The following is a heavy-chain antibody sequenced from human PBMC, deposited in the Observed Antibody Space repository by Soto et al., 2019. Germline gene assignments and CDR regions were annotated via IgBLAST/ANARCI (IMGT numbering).Heavy chain of an antibody. D-gene: IGHD2-21*02. J-gene: IGHJ5*02. CDR3: ARMGVVVATPNRAYHCIDP. Sequence: SETLSLTCAVYGGSFSGYYWSWIRQPPGKGLEWIGEINHSGSTNHNPSLKSRVTISVDTSKNQFSLKLSSVTAADSAVYYCARMGVVVATPNRAYHCIDPWGQGLRVTVSS. CDR1: GGSFSGYY. V-gene: IGHV4-34*01. CDR2: INHSGST.